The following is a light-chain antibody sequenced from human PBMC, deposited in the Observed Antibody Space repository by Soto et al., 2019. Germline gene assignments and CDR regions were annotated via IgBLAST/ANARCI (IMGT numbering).Light chain of an antibody. CDR2: GAS. Sequence: EIVMTQSPATLSVSPGERATLSCRASQRVSSNLAWYQQKPGQAPRLLIYGASTRATGIPARFSGSGSETEFTLTISSLQSEDFAVYCCQHYNNWPPWTFGQGNKVEI. V-gene: IGKV3-15*01. CDR1: QRVSSN. J-gene: IGKJ1*01. CDR3: QHYNNWPPWT.